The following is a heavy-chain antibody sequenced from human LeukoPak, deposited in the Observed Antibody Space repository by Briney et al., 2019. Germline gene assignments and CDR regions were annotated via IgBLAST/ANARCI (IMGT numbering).Heavy chain of an antibody. Sequence: GGSLRLSCAASGFTFSSYSINWVRQAPGKGLEWVSSISSSSSYIYYADSVKGRFTISRDNAKNSLYLQMNSLRAEDTAVYYCARKYDILTGYLDWGQGTLVTVSS. J-gene: IGHJ4*02. CDR1: GFTFSSYS. CDR3: ARKYDILTGYLD. D-gene: IGHD3-9*01. CDR2: ISSSSSYI. V-gene: IGHV3-21*01.